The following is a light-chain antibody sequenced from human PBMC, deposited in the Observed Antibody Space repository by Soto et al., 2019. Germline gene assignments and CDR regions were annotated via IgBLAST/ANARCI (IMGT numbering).Light chain of an antibody. V-gene: IGLV1-44*01. CDR1: GSNIGTNT. CDR3: TAWDGSLDGRV. CDR2: RTD. Sequence: QSVLTQPPSASGTPGQRVTISCSGSGSNIGTNTVNWYQQLPGTAPKLLIYRTDQRPAGIPDRVSGSKSGTSASLDISGLQSDDEADYYCTAWDGSLDGRVFGGGTKLTVL. J-gene: IGLJ3*02.